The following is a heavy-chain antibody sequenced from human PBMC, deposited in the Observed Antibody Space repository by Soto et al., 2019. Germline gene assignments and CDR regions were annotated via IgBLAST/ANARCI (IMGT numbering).Heavy chain of an antibody. Sequence: PSETLSLTCTVSGGSISSYYWSWIRQPPGKGLEWIGYIYYSGSTNYNPSIKSRVTISVDTSKNQFSLKLSSVTAADTAVYYCARGVWEVVTAIHRFDPWGQGTLVTVSS. J-gene: IGHJ5*02. CDR3: ARGVWEVVTAIHRFDP. CDR1: GGSISSYY. D-gene: IGHD2-21*02. V-gene: IGHV4-59*01. CDR2: IYYSGST.